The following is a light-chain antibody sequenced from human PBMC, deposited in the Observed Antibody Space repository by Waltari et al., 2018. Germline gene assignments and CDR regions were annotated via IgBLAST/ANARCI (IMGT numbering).Light chain of an antibody. CDR3: QHGNSNPFT. Sequence: IQMSQSPSSLSASVGDRVTITCRASQGISSYLNWYQQKPGKAPNLLIYYGISLASGVPSRFSGSGSGTEFTLTISSLQPEDFATYYCQHGNSNPFTFGPGTKLDIK. CDR2: YGI. J-gene: IGKJ3*01. V-gene: IGKV1-13*02. CDR1: QGISSY.